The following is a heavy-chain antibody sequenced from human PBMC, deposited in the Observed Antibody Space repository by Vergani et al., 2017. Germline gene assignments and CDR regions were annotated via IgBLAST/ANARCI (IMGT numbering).Heavy chain of an antibody. CDR1: GGSMSGYY. V-gene: IGHV4-34*09. Sequence: QVQLQESGPGLVKPSQTLSLTCTVSGGSMSGYYWSWIRQPPGKGREWIGEINHSGSTNYNPSLKSRVTISVDTSKNQFSLKLSSVTAADTAVYYCARGGITMVRGVMYYFDYWGQGTLVTVSS. J-gene: IGHJ4*02. D-gene: IGHD3-10*01. CDR2: INHSGST. CDR3: ARGGITMVRGVMYYFDY.